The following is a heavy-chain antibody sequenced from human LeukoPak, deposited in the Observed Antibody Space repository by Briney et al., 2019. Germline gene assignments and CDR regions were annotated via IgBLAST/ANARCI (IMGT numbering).Heavy chain of an antibody. CDR3: ARGVVVVPAAMSNFDY. Sequence: SETLSLTCTVSGGSVSRYYWSWIRQPPGKGLEWIGYIYYSGSTYYNPSLKSRVTISVDTSKNQFSLKLSSVTAADTAVYYCARGVVVVPAAMSNFDYWGQGTLVTVSS. CDR1: GGSVSRYY. D-gene: IGHD2-2*01. V-gene: IGHV4-59*08. J-gene: IGHJ4*02. CDR2: IYYSGST.